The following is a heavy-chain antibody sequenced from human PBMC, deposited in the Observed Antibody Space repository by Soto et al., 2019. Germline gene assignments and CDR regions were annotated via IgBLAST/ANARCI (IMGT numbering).Heavy chain of an antibody. V-gene: IGHV4-31*03. CDR3: ASGTFNDISFDS. D-gene: IGHD2-21*01. CDR1: GGSIDTGGFY. CDR2: IYYTGAA. Sequence: QVQLQESGPGLVKPSQTLTLTCSVSGGSIDTGGFYWSWARQLPGKGLQWIGYIYYTGAAYYNPALKSRVVISLDTSENQFSLSLTSLTAADTAVYYCASGTFNDISFDSWGQGRLVTVSS. J-gene: IGHJ4*02.